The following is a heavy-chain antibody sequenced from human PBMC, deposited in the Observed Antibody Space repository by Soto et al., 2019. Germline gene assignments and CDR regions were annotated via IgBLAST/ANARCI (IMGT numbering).Heavy chain of an antibody. CDR3: ARDASYYSLWSGYYPSRNGMDV. Sequence: ESGGGVVQPGRSLRLSCAASGFTFSSFGMHWVRQAPGKGLEWVSLIWYDGSKKSYGDSVKGRFTISRDNSRNTVYLQMNSLRADDPAVYYCARDASYYSLWSGYYPSRNGMDVWGQGTTVTVSS. J-gene: IGHJ6*02. CDR2: IWYDGSKK. CDR1: GFTFSSFG. V-gene: IGHV3-33*01. D-gene: IGHD3-3*01.